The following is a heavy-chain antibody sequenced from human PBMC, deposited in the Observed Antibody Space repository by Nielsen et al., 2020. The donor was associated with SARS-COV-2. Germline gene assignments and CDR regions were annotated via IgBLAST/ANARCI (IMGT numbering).Heavy chain of an antibody. Sequence: GESLKISCAASGFTFSSYSMNWVRQAPGKGLVWVSRINTDGSSTDYADSVMGRFTISRDNAKNTLYVQMNSLRAEDTAVYYCVRGEGWPWGQGTLVTVSS. CDR3: VRGEGWP. V-gene: IGHV3-74*01. CDR1: GFTFSSYS. CDR2: INTDGSST. D-gene: IGHD6-19*01. J-gene: IGHJ5*02.